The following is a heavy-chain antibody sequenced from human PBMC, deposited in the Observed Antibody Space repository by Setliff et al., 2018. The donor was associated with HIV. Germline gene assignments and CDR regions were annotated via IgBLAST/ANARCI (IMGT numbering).Heavy chain of an antibody. V-gene: IGHV4-59*11. CDR2: IYSTGST. CDR1: GPSINIHY. CDR3: AKGAGFYGDYTFDH. J-gene: IGHJ5*02. Sequence: SETLSLTCTVSGPSINIHYWSWIRQSPGKGFEWIGYIYSTGSTNYNPSLQSRVTITMVASSNQFSLKVTSVTAADTAVYYCAKGAGFYGDYTFDHWGQGRQVTVSS. D-gene: IGHD4-17*01.